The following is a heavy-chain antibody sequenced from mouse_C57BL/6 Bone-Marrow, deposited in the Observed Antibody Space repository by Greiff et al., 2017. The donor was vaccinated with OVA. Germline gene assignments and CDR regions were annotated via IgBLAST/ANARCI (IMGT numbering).Heavy chain of an antibody. V-gene: IGHV7-1*01. CDR3: ARDAHYYGSSWAMDY. CDR1: GFTFSDFY. D-gene: IGHD1-1*01. Sequence: EVMLVESGGGLVQSGRSLRLSCATSGFTFSDFYMEWVRQAPGKGLEWIAASRNKANDYTTEYSASVKGRFIVSRDTSQSILYLQMNALRAEDTAIYYCARDAHYYGSSWAMDYWGQGTSVTVSS. CDR2: SRNKANDYTT. J-gene: IGHJ4*01.